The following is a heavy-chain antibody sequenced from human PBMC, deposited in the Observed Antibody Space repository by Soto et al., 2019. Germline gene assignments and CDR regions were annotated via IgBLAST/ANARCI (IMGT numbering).Heavy chain of an antibody. CDR3: ARAYYYDSSGYYGFDY. CDR2: IIPIFGTA. CDR1: GGTFSSYA. V-gene: IGHV1-69*06. J-gene: IGHJ4*02. D-gene: IGHD3-22*01. Sequence: ASVKVSCKASGGTFSSYAISWVRQAPGQGLEWMGGIIPIFGTANYAQKFQGRVTITADKSTSTAYMELSSLRSEDTAVYYCARAYYYDSSGYYGFDYWGQGTLVTVSS.